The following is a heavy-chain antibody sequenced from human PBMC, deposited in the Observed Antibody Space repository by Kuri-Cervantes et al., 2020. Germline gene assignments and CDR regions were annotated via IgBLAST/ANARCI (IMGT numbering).Heavy chain of an antibody. CDR3: ARGHDY. J-gene: IGHJ4*02. CDR1: GFTFSSYA. CDR2: ISDSGANK. Sequence: GESLKISCAASGFTFSSYAMSWVRQAPGKGLERVSVISDSGANKYYADSVKGRFTISRDDSKNTLYLQMNSLRAEDTAVYYCARGHDYWGRGTLVTVSS. V-gene: IGHV3-23*01.